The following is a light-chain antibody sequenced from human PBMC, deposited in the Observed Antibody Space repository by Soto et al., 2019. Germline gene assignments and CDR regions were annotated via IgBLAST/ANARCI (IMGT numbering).Light chain of an antibody. J-gene: IGLJ1*01. CDR1: STDVGGYNF. V-gene: IGLV2-14*01. CDR3: SSYTSTGTPV. CDR2: EVT. Sequence: QSALTQPASVSGSLGQSITMSCTGTSTDVGGYNFVSWYQQHPDKAPKLLIYEVTNRPSGVSNRFSGSKSGNTASLTISGLLAEDEADYYCSSYTSTGTPVFGTGTKATVL.